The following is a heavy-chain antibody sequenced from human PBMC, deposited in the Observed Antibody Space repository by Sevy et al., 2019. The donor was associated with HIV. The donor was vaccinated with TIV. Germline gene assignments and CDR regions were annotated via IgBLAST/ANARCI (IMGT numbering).Heavy chain of an antibody. Sequence: GGSLRLSCVASGFTFISYTMSWVRQAPGKGLEWVSAISSSGGSTYYGDSVKGRFTISRDNSKNTVYLEINNLRAEDTALYYCAKEDFSGYNFGYWGQGTLVTVSS. D-gene: IGHD5-12*01. CDR1: GFTFISYT. CDR2: ISSSGGST. J-gene: IGHJ4*02. CDR3: AKEDFSGYNFGY. V-gene: IGHV3-23*01.